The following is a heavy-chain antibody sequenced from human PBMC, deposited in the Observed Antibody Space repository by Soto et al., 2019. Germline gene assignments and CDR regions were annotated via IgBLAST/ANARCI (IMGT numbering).Heavy chain of an antibody. D-gene: IGHD1-20*01. J-gene: IGHJ4*02. Sequence: NPGESLKISCKASGYSFTAYWIAWMRQMPGKGLEWVRVLFPGDSDTRYSPYFQGQVTIPAETSLTTAYLQWSSLRASDTAMYYCARRLNWNTYFWGQGTQVTVSS. V-gene: IGHV5-51*01. CDR1: GYSFTAYW. CDR3: ARRLNWNTYF. CDR2: LFPGDSDT.